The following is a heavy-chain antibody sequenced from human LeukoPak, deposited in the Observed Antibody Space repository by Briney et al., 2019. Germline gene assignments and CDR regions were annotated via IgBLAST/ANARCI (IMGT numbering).Heavy chain of an antibody. J-gene: IGHJ4*02. CDR2: ISGSGGST. CDR1: GFTFSSYA. Sequence: PGGSLRLSCAASGFTFSSYAMSWVRQAPGKGPEWVSAISGSGGSTYYADSVKGRFTISRDNSKNTLYLQMNSLRAEDTAVYYCAKETHRYCSSTSCYGNVDYWGQGTLVTVSS. V-gene: IGHV3-23*01. D-gene: IGHD2-2*01. CDR3: AKETHRYCSSTSCYGNVDY.